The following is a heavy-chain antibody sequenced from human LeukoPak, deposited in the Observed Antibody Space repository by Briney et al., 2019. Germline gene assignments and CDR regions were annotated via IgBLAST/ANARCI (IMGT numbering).Heavy chain of an antibody. CDR1: GFTFSSYA. V-gene: IGHV3-23*01. J-gene: IGHJ4*02. D-gene: IGHD6-19*01. CDR3: AKGLTGIAVAGLDY. Sequence: PGGSLRLSCAASGFTFSSYAMSWVRQAPGKGLEWVSAISGSGGSTYYADSVKGRSTISRDNSKNTLYLQMNSLRAEDTAVYYCAKGLTGIAVAGLDYWGQGTLVTVSS. CDR2: ISGSGGST.